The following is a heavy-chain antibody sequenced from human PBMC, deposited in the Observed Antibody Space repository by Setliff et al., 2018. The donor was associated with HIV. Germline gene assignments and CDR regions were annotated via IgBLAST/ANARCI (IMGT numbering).Heavy chain of an antibody. Sequence: SCKASGGTFSSYAMSWVRQAPGKGLEWVSSISIGSGGAIDYADSVQGRFTISRDNSKNSLYLQMNGLRVEDTGVYYCARDNLYYNLYDGSPVYGMDVWGQGTTVTVSS. CDR3: ARDNLYYNLYDGSPVYGMDV. V-gene: IGHV3-21*01. J-gene: IGHJ6*02. D-gene: IGHD3-3*01. CDR1: GGTFSSYA. CDR2: ISIGSGGAI.